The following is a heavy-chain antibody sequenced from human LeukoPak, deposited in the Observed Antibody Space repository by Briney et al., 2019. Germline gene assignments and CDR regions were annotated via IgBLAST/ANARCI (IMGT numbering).Heavy chain of an antibody. CDR2: IIPIFGTA. J-gene: IGHJ5*02. CDR3: ARDPPLGYGDYALRFDP. V-gene: IGHV1-69*05. CDR1: GGTFSSYA. D-gene: IGHD4-17*01. Sequence: GASVKVSCKASGGTFSSYAISWVRQAPGQGLEWMGRIIPIFGTANYAQKFQGRVTITTDESTSTAYTELSSLRSEDTAVYYCARDPPLGYGDYALRFDPWGQGTLVTVSS.